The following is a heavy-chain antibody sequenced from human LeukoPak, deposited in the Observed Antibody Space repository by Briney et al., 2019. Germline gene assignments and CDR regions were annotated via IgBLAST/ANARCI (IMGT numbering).Heavy chain of an antibody. Sequence: GESLKISCECSGYIFTNYWIGWVRQLPGKGLEWMGIIHPGDSDTRYSPSFQGQVTISADKSISTAYLQWSSLRAEDTAVYYCARVADYSTPTMDVWGKGTTVTVSS. CDR1: GYIFTNYW. CDR3: ARVADYSTPTMDV. D-gene: IGHD4-11*01. J-gene: IGHJ6*03. CDR2: IHPGDSDT. V-gene: IGHV5-51*01.